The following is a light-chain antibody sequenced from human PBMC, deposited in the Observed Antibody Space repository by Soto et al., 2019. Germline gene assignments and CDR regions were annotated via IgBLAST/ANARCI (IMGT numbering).Light chain of an antibody. CDR2: DVS. V-gene: IGLV2-14*01. Sequence: QSVLTQPASVSGSPGQSMTISCTGTSSDVGGYNYVSWYQQHPGKAPKLMIYDVSNRPSGVSNRFSGSKSGNTASLTISGLQAEDEGDYYCSSYTSSSTVVFGGGTKVTVL. CDR1: SSDVGGYNY. CDR3: SSYTSSSTVV. J-gene: IGLJ2*01.